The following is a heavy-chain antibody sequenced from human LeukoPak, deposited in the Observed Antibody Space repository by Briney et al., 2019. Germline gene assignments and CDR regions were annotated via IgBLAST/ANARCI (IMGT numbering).Heavy chain of an antibody. CDR2: ISTNTGNP. V-gene: IGHV7-4-1*02. D-gene: IGHD2-2*01. CDR1: GYTFTSYA. J-gene: IGHJ5*02. Sequence: GASVKVSCKASGYTFTSYAMNWVRRAPGQGLEWMGWISTNTGNPTYAQGFTGRFVFSLDTSVSTAYLQISSLKAEDTAVYYCARAGCSSTSCYEAPYNWFDPWGQGTLVTVSS. CDR3: ARAGCSSTSCYEAPYNWFDP.